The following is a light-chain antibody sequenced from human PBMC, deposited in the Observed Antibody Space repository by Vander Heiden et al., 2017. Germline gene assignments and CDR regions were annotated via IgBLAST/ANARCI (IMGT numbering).Light chain of an antibody. CDR3: AAWDDSLNGVV. CDR1: SSNIGSNT. J-gene: IGLJ2*01. V-gene: IGLV1-44*01. CDR2: GID. Sequence: SVLTQPPSASGTPGQRVPIPCSGSSSNIGSNTVNWYQQHPGTAPRLLIYGIDQRPSGVPDRFSGSKSGTSASLAISGLQSEDEADYYCAAWDDSLNGVVFGGGTKLTVL.